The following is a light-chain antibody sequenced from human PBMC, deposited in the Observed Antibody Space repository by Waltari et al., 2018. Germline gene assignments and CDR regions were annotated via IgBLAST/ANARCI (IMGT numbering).Light chain of an antibody. CDR3: SSYTSSNTYYV. J-gene: IGLJ1*01. CDR1: SSDVGGYNY. CDR2: EVS. Sequence: QSALTQPASVSGSPGQSITISCTGTSSDVGGYNYVSWYQHHPGNAPKLMIYEVSNRPSGFSPRLSGSKSGNTASLTISGLQAEVEADYHCSSYTSSNTYYVFGTGTTVTVL. V-gene: IGLV2-14*01.